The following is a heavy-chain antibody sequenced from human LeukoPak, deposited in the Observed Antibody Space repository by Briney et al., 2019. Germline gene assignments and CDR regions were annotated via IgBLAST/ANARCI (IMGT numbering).Heavy chain of an antibody. Sequence: GGSLRLSCAASGFTFSSYSMNWVRQAPGKGLEWVSYISSSTSTIHYADSVKGRFTISRDNAKNSLYLQMNSLRAEDTAVYYCARVSGSWRYYFDYWGQGTLVTVSS. CDR1: GFTFSSYS. CDR2: ISSSTSTI. D-gene: IGHD6-13*01. J-gene: IGHJ4*02. V-gene: IGHV3-48*01. CDR3: ARVSGSWRYYFDY.